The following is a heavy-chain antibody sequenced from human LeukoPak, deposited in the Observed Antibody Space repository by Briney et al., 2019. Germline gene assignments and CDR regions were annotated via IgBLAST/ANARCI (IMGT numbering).Heavy chain of an antibody. CDR3: ASPSSYGDYDYYYGMDV. Sequence: SVKVSCKSSGGTFSSYAIRGVRQAPGQGLEWMERIISILGIANYAQKFQGTVTITADKTTSTAYMELSSLRSEDTAVYYCASPSSYGDYDYYYGMDVWGQGTTVTVSS. J-gene: IGHJ6*02. CDR2: IISILGIA. V-gene: IGHV1-69*04. CDR1: GGTFSSYA. D-gene: IGHD4-17*01.